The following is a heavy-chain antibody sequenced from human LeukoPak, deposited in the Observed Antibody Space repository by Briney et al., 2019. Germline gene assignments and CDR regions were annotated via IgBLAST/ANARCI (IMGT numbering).Heavy chain of an antibody. V-gene: IGHV3-66*01. J-gene: IGHJ6*03. D-gene: IGHD4-17*01. Sequence: PGGSLRLSCAASEFSVGSNYMTWVRQAPGKGLEWVSLIYSGGSTYYADSVKGRFTISRDNSKNTLYLQMNSLRAEDTAVYYCAKVFNGDYLYYYYYMDVWGKGTTVTISS. CDR3: AKVFNGDYLYYYYYMDV. CDR1: EFSVGSNY. CDR2: IYSGGST.